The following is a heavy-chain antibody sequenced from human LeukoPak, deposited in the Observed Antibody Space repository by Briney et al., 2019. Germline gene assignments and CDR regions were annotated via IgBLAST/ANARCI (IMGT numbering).Heavy chain of an antibody. Sequence: PSETLSLTCTVSGYSISSGYYWGWIRQPPGKGLEWIGSIYYSGSTYYNPSLKSRVTISVDTSKNQFSLKLSSVTAADTAVYYCASTYYYDSSGYYSTDDAFDIWGQGTMVTVSS. CDR3: ASTYYYDSSGYYSTDDAFDI. J-gene: IGHJ3*02. D-gene: IGHD3-22*01. V-gene: IGHV4-38-2*02. CDR2: IYYSGST. CDR1: GYSISSGYY.